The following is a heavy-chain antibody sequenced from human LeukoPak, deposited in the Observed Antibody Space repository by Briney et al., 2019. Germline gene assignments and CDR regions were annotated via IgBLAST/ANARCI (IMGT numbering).Heavy chain of an antibody. V-gene: IGHV5-51*01. CDR2: IYPGDSDT. CDR3: ARRPLEESLDY. D-gene: IGHD3-10*01. Sequence: GESPKISCKASGYRFTSYWIGWVRQMPGKGLELMGIIYPGDSDTGYSPSFQGQVTISVDKSISTAYLQWSSLKASDTAMYYCARRPLEESLDYWGQGTLVTVSS. CDR1: GYRFTSYW. J-gene: IGHJ4*02.